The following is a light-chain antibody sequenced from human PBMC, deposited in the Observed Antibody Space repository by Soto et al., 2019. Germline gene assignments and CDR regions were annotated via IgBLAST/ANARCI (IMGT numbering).Light chain of an antibody. J-gene: IGKJ4*01. CDR2: VAS. V-gene: IGKV3-20*01. Sequence: EIVLTQSPGTLSLSPGERATLSCRASQIVSSSYLAWYQQKPGQAPRLLIFVASSRAIGIPDRFSGSGSGTDFTLTISRLEPEDFAVYYCQQYVSSLTFGGGTKVDIK. CDR1: QIVSSSY. CDR3: QQYVSSLT.